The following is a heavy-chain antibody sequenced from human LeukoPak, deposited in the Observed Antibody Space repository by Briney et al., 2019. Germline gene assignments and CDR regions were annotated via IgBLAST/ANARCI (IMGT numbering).Heavy chain of an antibody. D-gene: IGHD2-21*02. J-gene: IGHJ4*02. V-gene: IGHV3-21*01. CDR3: ARDEAGVGVVVTAINY. Sequence: GGSLRLSFAASGFTFSSYSMNWVRQAPGKGLEWVSSISSSSSYIYYSDSVKGRFTISRDNAKNSLYLQMNSLRAEDTAVYYCARDEAGVGVVVTAINYWGQGTLVTVSS. CDR2: ISSSSSYI. CDR1: GFTFSSYS.